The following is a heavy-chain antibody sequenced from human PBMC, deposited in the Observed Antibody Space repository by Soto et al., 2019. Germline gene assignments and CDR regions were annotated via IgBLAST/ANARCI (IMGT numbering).Heavy chain of an antibody. CDR1: GGSLSGYY. CDR2: INHRGSS. J-gene: IGHJ6*02. CDR3: ARSDNRNSLYGVDV. V-gene: IGHV4-34*01. Sequence: SETLSLTCAVNGGSLSGYYWSWIRQSPGRGLEWIGEINHRGSSDYNPSLKSRVTISIDASKNHVTLELTSVTAADTAVYYCARSDNRNSLYGVDVWGQGTAVTVSS. D-gene: IGHD1-7*01.